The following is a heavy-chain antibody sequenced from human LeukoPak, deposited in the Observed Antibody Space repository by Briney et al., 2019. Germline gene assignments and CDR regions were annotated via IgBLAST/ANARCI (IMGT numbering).Heavy chain of an antibody. V-gene: IGHV4-34*01. CDR3: ARGNYYDSSAYYPQ. J-gene: IGHJ4*02. Sequence: SETLSLTCAVYGGSFSGYYWSWIRQPPGKGLEWIGEINHSGSTNYNPSLKSRVTISVDRSKNQFSLKLSSVTAADTAVYYCARGNYYDSSAYYPQWGQGTLVTVSS. CDR2: INHSGST. D-gene: IGHD3-22*01. CDR1: GGSFSGYY.